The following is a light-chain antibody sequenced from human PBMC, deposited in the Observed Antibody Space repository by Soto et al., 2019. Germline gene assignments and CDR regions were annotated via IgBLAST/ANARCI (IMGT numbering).Light chain of an antibody. CDR2: AAS. CDR1: QDISPW. V-gene: IGKV1-12*01. J-gene: IGKJ5*01. CDR3: QQSNSFPTT. Sequence: DIPMTQSPSSVSASVGEIVTIFCRASQDISPWLAWYQQKPGKAPKIMIFAASSLQSGVPSRFIGSGSGTECSLTVSSLQPEDVATYYCQQSNSFPTTFGQGTRLEIK.